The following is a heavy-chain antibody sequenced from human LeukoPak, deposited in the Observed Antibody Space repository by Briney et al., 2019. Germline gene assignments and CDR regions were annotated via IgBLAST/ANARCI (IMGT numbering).Heavy chain of an antibody. CDR1: GGSISSGGYY. Sequence: SETLSLTCTVSGGSISSGGYYWSWIRQPPGKGLEWIGEIYHSGSTNYNPSLKSRVTISVDKSKNQFSLKLSSVTAADTAVYYCARVAMVRGVINPYYFDYWGQGTLVTVSS. J-gene: IGHJ4*02. CDR2: IYHSGST. V-gene: IGHV4-30-2*01. D-gene: IGHD3-10*01. CDR3: ARVAMVRGVINPYYFDY.